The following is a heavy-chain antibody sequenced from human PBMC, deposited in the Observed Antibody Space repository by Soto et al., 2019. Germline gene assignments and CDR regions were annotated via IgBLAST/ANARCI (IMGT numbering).Heavy chain of an antibody. J-gene: IGHJ4*02. D-gene: IGHD1-26*01. V-gene: IGHV3-33*05. CDR3: ARELRSYSGAYSDH. CDR2: VSYDGTKT. CDR1: GFTFKNYG. Sequence: GGSLRLSCVGSGFTFKNYGIHWFRQAPGKWLEWLAVVSYDGTKTMYTDSVKGRISISRDNARNTLFLQMDSLTAEDTALYYCARELRSYSGAYSDHWGQGTPVTVSS.